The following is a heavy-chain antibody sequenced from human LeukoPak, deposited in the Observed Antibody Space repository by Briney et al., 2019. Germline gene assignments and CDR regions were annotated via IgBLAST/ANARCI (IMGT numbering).Heavy chain of an antibody. Sequence: SETLSLTCTVSGGSISSYYWSWIRQPPGKELEWIGYIYYSGSTNYNPSLKSRVTISVDTSKNQFSLKLSSVTAADTAVYYCARDRGSYYAQGWFDPWGQGTLVTVSS. CDR3: ARDRGSYYAQGWFDP. CDR2: IYYSGST. V-gene: IGHV4-59*01. D-gene: IGHD1-26*01. CDR1: GGSISSYY. J-gene: IGHJ5*02.